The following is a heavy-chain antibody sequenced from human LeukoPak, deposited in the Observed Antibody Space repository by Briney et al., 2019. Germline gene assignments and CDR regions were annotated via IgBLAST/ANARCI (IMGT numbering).Heavy chain of an antibody. CDR1: GGTFSSYA. D-gene: IGHD3-9*01. V-gene: IGHV1-69*13. CDR2: IIPIFGTA. Sequence: ASVKVSCKASGGTFSSYAISWVRQAPGQGLEWMGGIIPIFGTANYAQKFQGRVTITADESTSTAYMELSSLRSEDTAVYYYAISYDILPPRGEWGSYNWFDPWGQGTLVTVSS. J-gene: IGHJ5*02. CDR3: AISYDILPPRGEWGSYNWFDP.